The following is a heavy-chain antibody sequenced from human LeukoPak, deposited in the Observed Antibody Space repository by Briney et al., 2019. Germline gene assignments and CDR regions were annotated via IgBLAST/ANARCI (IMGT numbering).Heavy chain of an antibody. CDR2: ISAYNGNT. CDR3: ARRVAAGLFGGGGVVF. Sequence: ASVKVSCKASGYTFTSYGISWVRQAPGQGLEWMGWISAYNGNTNYAQKLQGRVTMTTDTSTSTAYMELRSLRSDDTAVYYCARRVAAGLFGGGGVVFWGLGDVVAVYS. D-gene: IGHD2-15*01. V-gene: IGHV1-18*01. CDR1: GYTFTSYG. J-gene: IGHJ1*01.